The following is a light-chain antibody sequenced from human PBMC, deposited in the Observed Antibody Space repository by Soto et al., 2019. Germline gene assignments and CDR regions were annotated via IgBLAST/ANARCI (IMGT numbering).Light chain of an antibody. V-gene: IGLV2-23*01. J-gene: IGLJ1*01. Sequence: QSALTQPASVSGSPGQSITISCTGTSSDVGSYNLVSWYQQHPGKVPKIMIYEASKRPSGAPNRFSGSKSGNTASLTISRLQAEDEADYYCCSYAGSSTWVFGTGTKLTVL. CDR3: CSYAGSSTWV. CDR2: EAS. CDR1: SSDVGSYNL.